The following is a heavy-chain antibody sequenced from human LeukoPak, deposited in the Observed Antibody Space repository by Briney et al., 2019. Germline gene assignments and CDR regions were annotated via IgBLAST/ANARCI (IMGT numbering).Heavy chain of an antibody. V-gene: IGHV4-59*08. CDR2: IYYSGST. D-gene: IGHD6-13*01. J-gene: IGHJ4*02. CDR3: YAAIAGGPQGY. CDR1: GGSITSYH. Sequence: SETLSLTCTVSGGSITSYHWGWIRQPPGKGLEWVGYIYYSGSTYYNPSLKSRVTISIDTSKNQLSLKLTSVTAADTAVYYCYAAIAGGPQGYWGQGTLVTVSS.